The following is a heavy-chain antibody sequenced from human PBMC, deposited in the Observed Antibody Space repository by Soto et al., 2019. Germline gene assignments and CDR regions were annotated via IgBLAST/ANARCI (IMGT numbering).Heavy chain of an antibody. CDR3: ARDKAGRRFGELLGGMDV. CDR2: IIPIFGTA. J-gene: IGHJ6*02. Sequence: GASVKVSCKASGGTFSSNAISWARQAPEQGLEWMGGIIPIFGTANYAQKFQGRVTITADESTSTAYMELSSLRSEDTAVYYCARDKAGRRFGELLGGMDVWGQGTTVTVSS. D-gene: IGHD3-10*01. V-gene: IGHV1-69*13. CDR1: GGTFSSNA.